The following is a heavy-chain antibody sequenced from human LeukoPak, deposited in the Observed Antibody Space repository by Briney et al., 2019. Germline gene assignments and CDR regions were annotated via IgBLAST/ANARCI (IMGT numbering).Heavy chain of an antibody. J-gene: IGHJ5*02. CDR1: GGSISSYY. CDR2: IYYSGST. CDR3: ARSRRNYDFWSGQKFDP. V-gene: IGHV4-59*08. Sequence: SETLSLTCTVSGGSISSYYWSWIRQPPGKGLEWIGYIYYSGSTNYNPSLKSRVTISVDTSKNQFSLKLSSVTAADTAVYYCARSRRNYDFWSGQKFDPWGQGTLVTVSS. D-gene: IGHD3-3*01.